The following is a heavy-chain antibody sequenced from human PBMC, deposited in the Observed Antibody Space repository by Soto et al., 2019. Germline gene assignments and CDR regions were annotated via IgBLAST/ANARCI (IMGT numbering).Heavy chain of an antibody. J-gene: IGHJ5*02. V-gene: IGHV3-48*02. CDR1: GFTFSVYT. Sequence: LRLSCEASGFTFSVYTMTWVRQAPGKGLEWISDINDRGYTLRYADSVKGRFTISRDNVKNSLYLEMTSLRDEDTAVYYCARDGYSTSSDWPWLHPWGQGTQVTVSS. D-gene: IGHD6-6*01. CDR2: INDRGYTL. CDR3: ARDGYSTSSDWPWLHP.